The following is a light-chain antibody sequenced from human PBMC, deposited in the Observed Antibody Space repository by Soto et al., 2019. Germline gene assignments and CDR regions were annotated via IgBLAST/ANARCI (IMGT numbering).Light chain of an antibody. V-gene: IGKV3-15*01. J-gene: IGKJ2*01. CDR2: GAS. Sequence: EIVMTQSPATLSVSPGERATLSCRASQSVSSNLAWYQQKPGQAPRLLIYGASTRATGIPAMFSGSGSGTEFTLTSSSLLSEDFAVSYCQQYNNWPHTFGPGTKLEI. CDR1: QSVSSN. CDR3: QQYNNWPHT.